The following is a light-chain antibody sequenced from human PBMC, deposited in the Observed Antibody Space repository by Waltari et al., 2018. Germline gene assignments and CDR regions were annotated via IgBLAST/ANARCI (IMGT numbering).Light chain of an antibody. J-gene: IGKJ3*01. Sequence: EIVMTQSPATLSVSRGGSATLSCRASLSIADSLAWYQQKPGHPPRLLIHGASTRDTGIPVRFSGSGSGTESTLTIDGLQSEDFAVYYCLQYNDWPPLFTFGPGTKVEIK. V-gene: IGKV3-15*01. CDR1: LSIADS. CDR2: GAS. CDR3: LQYNDWPPLFT.